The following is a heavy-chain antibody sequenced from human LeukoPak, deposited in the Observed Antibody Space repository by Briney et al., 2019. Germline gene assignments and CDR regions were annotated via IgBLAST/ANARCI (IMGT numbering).Heavy chain of an antibody. J-gene: IGHJ5*02. CDR3: ATGAGIAAAGTSSGNWFDP. CDR1: GGSFSGYY. CDR2: INHSGST. V-gene: IGHV4-34*01. Sequence: SETLSLTCAVYGGSFSGYYWSWIRQPPGKGLEWIGEINHSGSTNYNPSLKSRVTLSVDTSKNQFSLKLSSVTAADTAVYYCATGAGIAAAGTSSGNWFDPWGQGTLVTVSS. D-gene: IGHD6-13*01.